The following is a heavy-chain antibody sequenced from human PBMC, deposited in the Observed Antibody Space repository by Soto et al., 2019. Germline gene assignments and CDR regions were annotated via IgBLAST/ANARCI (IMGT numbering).Heavy chain of an antibody. V-gene: IGHV4-34*01. J-gene: IGHJ6*02. CDR1: GGSFSGYY. Sequence: QVQLQQWGAGLLKPSETLSLTCAVYGGSFSGYYWSWIRQPPGKGLEWIGEINHSGSTNYNPSLKSRVTISVDTSKNQLSLKLSSVTAADTAVYYCARGPYYYGMDVWGQGTTVTVSS. CDR2: INHSGST. CDR3: ARGPYYYGMDV.